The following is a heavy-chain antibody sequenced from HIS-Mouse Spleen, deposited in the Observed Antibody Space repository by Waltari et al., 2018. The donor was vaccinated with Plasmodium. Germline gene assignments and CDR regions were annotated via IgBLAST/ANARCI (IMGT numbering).Heavy chain of an antibody. D-gene: IGHD4-17*01. V-gene: IGHV3-53*01. CDR1: GFTVSSNY. J-gene: IGHJ3*02. Sequence: EVQLVESGGGLIQPGGSLSISCAAFGFTVSSNYLHWVRQAPGKGLEWVSVIYSGGSTYYADSVKGRFTISRDNSKNTLYLQMNSLRAEDTAVYYCASKTTVTNHAFDIWGQGTMVTVSS. CDR2: IYSGGST. CDR3: ASKTTVTNHAFDI.